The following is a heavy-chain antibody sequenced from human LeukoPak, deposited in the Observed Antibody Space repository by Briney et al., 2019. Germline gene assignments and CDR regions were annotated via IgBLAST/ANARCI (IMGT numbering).Heavy chain of an antibody. CDR3: ARAGKYYYDSLHDY. V-gene: IGHV4-59*01. D-gene: IGHD3-22*01. CDR1: GGSISSYY. J-gene: IGHJ4*02. Sequence: SETLSLTCTVSGGSISSYYWSWIRQPPGKGLEWIGYIYYSGSTNYNPSLKSRVTISVDTSKNQFSLKLSSVTAADTAVYYCARAGKYYYDSLHDYWGQGTLVTVSS. CDR2: IYYSGST.